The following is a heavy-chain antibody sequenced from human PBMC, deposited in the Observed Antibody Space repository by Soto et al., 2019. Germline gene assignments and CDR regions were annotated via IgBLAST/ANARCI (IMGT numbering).Heavy chain of an antibody. D-gene: IGHD6-19*01. V-gene: IGHV3-30*01. Sequence: GSLRLSCAASGFTFSSYAMHWVRLVPGKGLEWVTLISYDGSKKFYADSVKGRFTISRDQSKSTLYLQMNSLRDDDTAMYYCARDNAPVAGTSLPGYWGQGTLVTVSS. J-gene: IGHJ4*02. CDR1: GFTFSSYA. CDR3: ARDNAPVAGTSLPGY. CDR2: ISYDGSKK.